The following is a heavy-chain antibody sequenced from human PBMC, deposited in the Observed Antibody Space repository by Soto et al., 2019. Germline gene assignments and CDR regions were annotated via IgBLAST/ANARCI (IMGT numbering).Heavy chain of an antibody. CDR1: GGSISSYY. J-gene: IGHJ6*02. CDR2: IYYSGST. D-gene: IGHD4-4*01. Sequence: QVQLQESGPGLVKPSETLSLTCTVSGGSISSYYWSWIRQPPGKGLEWIGYIYYSGSTNYNPSLKSRVTISVDTPKNQFSLKLSSVTAADTAVYYCARGGIRLHLGNYYYYGMDVWGQGTTVTVSS. CDR3: ARGGIRLHLGNYYYYGMDV. V-gene: IGHV4-59*01.